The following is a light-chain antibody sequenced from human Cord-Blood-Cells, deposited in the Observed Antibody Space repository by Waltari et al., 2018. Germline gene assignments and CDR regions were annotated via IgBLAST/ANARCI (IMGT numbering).Light chain of an antibody. CDR1: KLGDKY. CDR2: QDS. Sequence: SYELTQPPSVSVSPGQTASITCSGDKLGDKYACWYQQKPGQSPVLVIYQDSKRPSGIPERFSGSNSGNTATLTISGTQAMDEADYCCQAWDSSSCVFGGGTKLTVL. CDR3: QAWDSSSCV. J-gene: IGLJ3*02. V-gene: IGLV3-1*01.